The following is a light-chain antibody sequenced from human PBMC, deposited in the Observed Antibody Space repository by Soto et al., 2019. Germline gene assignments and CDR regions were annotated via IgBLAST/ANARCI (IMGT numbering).Light chain of an antibody. Sequence: QSVLTQPPSASGTPGQTVTISCSGSPANIGTNSVNWFQHLPGTAPKLLIYTNNQRPSGVPDRFSGSRSGTSASLAISGLQSEDEADYYCATWDDSVYVFGSGTKLTVL. CDR2: TNN. CDR1: PANIGTNS. J-gene: IGLJ1*01. V-gene: IGLV1-44*01. CDR3: ATWDDSVYV.